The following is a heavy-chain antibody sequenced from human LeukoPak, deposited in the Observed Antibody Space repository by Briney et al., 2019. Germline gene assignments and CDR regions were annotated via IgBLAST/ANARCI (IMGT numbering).Heavy chain of an antibody. V-gene: IGHV4-39*07. CDR1: GGSISSSSYY. J-gene: IGHJ4*02. Sequence: PSETLSLTCTVSGGSISSSSYYWGWIRQPPGKGLEWIGSIYYSGSTYYNPSLKSRVTISVDTSKNQFSLKLSSVTAADTAVYYCARVVPLGATPTYWGQGTLVTVSS. D-gene: IGHD1-26*01. CDR2: IYYSGST. CDR3: ARVVPLGATPTY.